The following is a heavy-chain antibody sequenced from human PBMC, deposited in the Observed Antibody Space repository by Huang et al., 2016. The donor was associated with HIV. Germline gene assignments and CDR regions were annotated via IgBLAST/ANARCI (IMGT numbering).Heavy chain of an antibody. V-gene: IGHV3-48*01. J-gene: IGHJ6*03. CDR3: VRDTKYRSGFYNYYYMDV. Sequence: HLVESGGGSVRPGGSLKLSCVATGFAFSTHIFHWVRQAPGRGLEWISHVGDKDQKVSYANSGRGRFRISRDNARQSIYLQMRNLRPSDTAKYYCVRDTKYRSGFYNYYYMDVWGNGTAVTVSS. D-gene: IGHD6-25*01. CDR2: VGDKDQKV. CDR1: GFAFSTHI.